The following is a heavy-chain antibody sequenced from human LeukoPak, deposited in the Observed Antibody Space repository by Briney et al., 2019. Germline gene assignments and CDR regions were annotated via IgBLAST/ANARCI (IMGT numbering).Heavy chain of an antibody. Sequence: GASVKVSCKASGYTFTSYGISWVRQARGQGLEWMGWISAYNGNTNYAQKLQGRVTMTTDTSTSTAYMALRSLRSDDTAVYYCARAATVTPFDYWGQGTLVTVSS. CDR1: GYTFTSYG. J-gene: IGHJ4*02. CDR2: ISAYNGNT. V-gene: IGHV1-18*01. CDR3: ARAATVTPFDY. D-gene: IGHD4-17*01.